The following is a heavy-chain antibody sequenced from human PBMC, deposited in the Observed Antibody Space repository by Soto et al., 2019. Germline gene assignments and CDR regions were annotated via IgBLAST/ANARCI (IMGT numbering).Heavy chain of an antibody. J-gene: IGHJ4*02. CDR1: GFTFRDYA. D-gene: IGHD3-22*01. Sequence: GGSLRLSCAASGFTFRDYAMNWVRQTPGKGLEWVSHISKSGDRTYYADSVKGRFTISRDNAKNTLYLQMNSLRAEDTAVYYCASIVVAPKLDYWGQGTLVTVSS. CDR3: ASIVVAPKLDY. V-gene: IGHV3-48*01. CDR2: ISKSGDRT.